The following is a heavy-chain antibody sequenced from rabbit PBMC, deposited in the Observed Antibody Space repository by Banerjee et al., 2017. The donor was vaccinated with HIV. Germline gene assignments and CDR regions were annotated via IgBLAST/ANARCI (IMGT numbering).Heavy chain of an antibody. J-gene: IGHJ4*01. CDR3: ARGSAYAGAGYAL. V-gene: IGHV1S40*01. CDR1: GFSFSSSYY. Sequence: QSLEESGGGLVQPEGSLTLTCTASGFSFSSSYYMCWVRQAPGKGLEWIACIYAGSGSIYYASWAKGRFTITKTSSTTVTLQMTSLTAADTATCFCARGSAYAGAGYALWGPGTLVTVS. CDR2: IYAGSGSI. D-gene: IGHD4-2*01.